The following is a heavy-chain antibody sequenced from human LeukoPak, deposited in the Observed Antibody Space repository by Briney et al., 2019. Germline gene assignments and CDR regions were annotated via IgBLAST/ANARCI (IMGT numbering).Heavy chain of an antibody. CDR1: GFTFSNYA. J-gene: IGHJ4*02. D-gene: IGHD4-17*01. V-gene: IGHV3-23*01. CDR2: IRVNGDST. CDR3: ARDRSGDYYIDY. Sequence: GGSLRLSCAASGFTFSNYAVNWVRQAPGKGLEWVSTIRVNGDSTFYADSVKGRFTISRDNSKNTLYLQMNSLRVEDTAVYYCARDRSGDYYIDYWGQGTLVTVSS.